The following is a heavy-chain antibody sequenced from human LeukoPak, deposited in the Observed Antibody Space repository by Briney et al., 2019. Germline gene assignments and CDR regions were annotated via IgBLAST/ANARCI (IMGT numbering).Heavy chain of an antibody. D-gene: IGHD3-3*01. J-gene: IGHJ6*03. CDR1: GFTFNSYA. V-gene: IGHV3-23*01. CDR3: ASRQNTIYYMDI. Sequence: GGSLRLSCAASGFTFNSYAMTWVRQAPGKGLEWVSSISGSGGSTYYADSVKGRFTISRDNSKNTLYLQMNSLRAEDTAVYYCASRQNTIYYMDIRGKGTTVTVSS. CDR2: ISGSGGST.